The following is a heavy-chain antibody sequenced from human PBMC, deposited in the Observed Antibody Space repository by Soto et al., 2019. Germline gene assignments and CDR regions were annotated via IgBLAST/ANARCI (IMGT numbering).Heavy chain of an antibody. J-gene: IGHJ6*02. CDR1: GGSISSGGYY. CDR3: ARDQYDFRSGSYYYAMEV. D-gene: IGHD3-3*01. CDR2: IYYSGST. V-gene: IGHV4-31*03. Sequence: PSETLSLTSTVSGGSISSGGYYWSWIRQHPGKGLEWIGYIYYSGSTYYNPSLKSRVTISVDTSKNQFSLRLRSVTRADTAVYYCARDQYDFRSGSYYYAMEVWGQGTKVTVYS.